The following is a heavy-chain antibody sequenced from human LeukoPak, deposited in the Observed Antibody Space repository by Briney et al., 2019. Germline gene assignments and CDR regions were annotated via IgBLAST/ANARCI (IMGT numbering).Heavy chain of an antibody. D-gene: IGHD3-10*01. Sequence: NSSETLSLTCTVSGGSISSNSYYWGWIRQPPGKGLQWIGSIYYSGSTYYNPSLKSRVTISVDTSKNQFSLKLSSVAAADTAVYYCARGPRGLHYGSGRVNNWFDPWGQGTLVTVSS. CDR1: GGSISSNSYY. J-gene: IGHJ5*02. V-gene: IGHV4-39*01. CDR2: IYYSGST. CDR3: ARGPRGLHYGSGRVNNWFDP.